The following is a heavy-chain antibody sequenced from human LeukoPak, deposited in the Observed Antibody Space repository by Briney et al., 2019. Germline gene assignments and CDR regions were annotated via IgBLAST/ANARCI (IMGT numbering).Heavy chain of an antibody. D-gene: IGHD3-10*01. CDR1: GFTFSSYG. CDR2: IRYDGSNK. J-gene: IGHJ5*02. V-gene: IGHV3-30*02. CDR3: AKDGLIYGSGSHWFDP. Sequence: GGSLRLSCAASGFTFSSYGMHWVRQAPGKGLEWVAFIRYDGSNKYYADSVKGRFTISRDNSKNTLYLQMNSLRAEDTAVYYCAKDGLIYGSGSHWFDPWGQGTLVTVSS.